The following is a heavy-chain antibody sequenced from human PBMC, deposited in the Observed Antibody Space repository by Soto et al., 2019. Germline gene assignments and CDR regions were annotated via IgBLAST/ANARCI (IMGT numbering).Heavy chain of an antibody. Sequence: EVQLVESGGGLVQPGGSLRLSCAASGFTFSDHYMDWVRQAPGKGPEWVGRTRNKANSYTTEYAASVKGRFTISRDDSKNSLYLQMNSLKTEDTAVYYCASTYSNYGAFDIWGQGTMVTVSS. CDR3: ASTYSNYGAFDI. V-gene: IGHV3-72*01. J-gene: IGHJ3*02. CDR2: TRNKANSYTT. D-gene: IGHD4-4*01. CDR1: GFTFSDHY.